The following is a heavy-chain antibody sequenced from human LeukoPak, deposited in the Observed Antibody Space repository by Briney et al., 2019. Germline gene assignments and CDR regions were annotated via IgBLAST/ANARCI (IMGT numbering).Heavy chain of an antibody. V-gene: IGHV4-30-4*08. CDR2: IYYSGST. D-gene: IGHD1-7*01. J-gene: IGHJ4*02. Sequence: LRLSCAASGFTFSSYAMSWVRQPPGKGLEWIGYIYYSGSTYYNPSLKSRVTISVDTSKNQFSLKLSSVTAADTAVYYCARGITGTPYDYWGQGTLVTVSS. CDR1: GFTFSSYA. CDR3: ARGITGTPYDY.